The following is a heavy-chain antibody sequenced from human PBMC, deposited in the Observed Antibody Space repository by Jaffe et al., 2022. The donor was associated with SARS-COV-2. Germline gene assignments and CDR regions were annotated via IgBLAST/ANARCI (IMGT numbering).Heavy chain of an antibody. CDR1: GFTFSNAW. Sequence: EVQLVESGGGLVKPGGSLRLSCAASGFTFSNAWMSWVRQAPGKGLEWVGRIKSKTDGGTTDYAAPVKGRFTISRDDSKNTLYLQMNSLKTEDTAVYYCTTPGGDHYDILTGYFHWGQGTLVTVSS. CDR3: TTPGGDHYDILTGYFH. V-gene: IGHV3-15*01. J-gene: IGHJ4*02. CDR2: IKSKTDGGTT. D-gene: IGHD3-9*01.